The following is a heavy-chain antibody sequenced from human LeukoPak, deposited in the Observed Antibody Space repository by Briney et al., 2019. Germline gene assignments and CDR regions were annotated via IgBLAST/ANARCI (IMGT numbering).Heavy chain of an antibody. CDR3: ASSSDYYYYYGMDV. Sequence: PGGSLRLSCAASGFTFSSYGMHWVRQAPGKGLEWVAVISYDGSNKYYADSVKGRFTISRDNSKNTLYLQMNSLRAEDTAVYYCASSSDYYYYYGMDVWGQGTTVTVSS. J-gene: IGHJ6*02. CDR2: ISYDGSNK. CDR1: GFTFSSYG. V-gene: IGHV3-30*03.